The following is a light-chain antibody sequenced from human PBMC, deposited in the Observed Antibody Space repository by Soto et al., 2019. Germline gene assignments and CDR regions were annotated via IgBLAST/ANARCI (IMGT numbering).Light chain of an antibody. CDR1: SSDVGAYTS. Sequence: QSALTQPASVSGSPGQSITISCTGTSSDVGAYTSVSWYQQHPGKAPKLMIYEVSNRPSGVSNRFSGSKSANTASLTISGLHADDEAHYYCTSYTSDNRTYVFGTGTKLTVL. V-gene: IGLV2-14*01. J-gene: IGLJ1*01. CDR3: TSYTSDNRTYV. CDR2: EVS.